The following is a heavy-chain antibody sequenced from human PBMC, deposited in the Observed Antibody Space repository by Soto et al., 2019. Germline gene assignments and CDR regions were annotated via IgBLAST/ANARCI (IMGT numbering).Heavy chain of an antibody. CDR3: ARVTQAVATDY. CDR1: GLTLSNYA. J-gene: IGHJ4*02. CDR2: ISYEGSNR. V-gene: IGHV3-30-3*01. D-gene: IGHD6-19*01. Sequence: QVQLVESGGGVVQPGRSLRLSCAASGLTLSNYAMHWVRQAPGKGLEWVAVISYEGSNRYYADSVKGRFTISRDNSKNMLYLQMNSLRAEDTAVYYCARVTQAVATDYWGQGTLVTVSS.